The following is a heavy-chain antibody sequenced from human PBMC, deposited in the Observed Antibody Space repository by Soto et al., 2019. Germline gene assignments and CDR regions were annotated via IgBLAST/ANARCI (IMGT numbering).Heavy chain of an antibody. D-gene: IGHD2-21*01. CDR2: ISSSSGAT. V-gene: IGHV3-48*01. Sequence: EVQLVESGGGLVQPGGSLRLSCAASGFALSYYNMKWVRQAPGKGLEWISDISSSSGATDYADSVKGRFTISRDYAKNSRYLQMNYLRVEDTAIYYCVRDSAYSFDYWGQGTLVTVSS. J-gene: IGHJ4*02. CDR3: VRDSAYSFDY. CDR1: GFALSYYN.